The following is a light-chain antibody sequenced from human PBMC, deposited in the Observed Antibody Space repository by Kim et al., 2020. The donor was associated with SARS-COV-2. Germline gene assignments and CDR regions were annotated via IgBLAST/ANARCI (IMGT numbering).Light chain of an antibody. V-gene: IGLV1-47*01. CDR3: AAWDESLSGHYV. CDR1: RYNIGSNL. J-gene: IGLJ1*01. CDR2: STN. Sequence: RVTISWSGSRYNIGSNLVYWYQQVPGTAPKLLIHSTNQRSSGVPDRFSGSKSGTSASLAISGLLSEDEADYYCAAWDESLSGHYVFGTGTKVTVL.